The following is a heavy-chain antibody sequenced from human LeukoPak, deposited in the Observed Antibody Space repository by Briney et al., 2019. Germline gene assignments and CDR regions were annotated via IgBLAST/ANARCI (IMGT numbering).Heavy chain of an antibody. J-gene: IGHJ4*02. D-gene: IGHD1-26*01. Sequence: GGSLRLSCAASGFTFSSYSLNWVRQAPGKGLEWVSFISSSSITIYYADSVKGRFTISRDNAEKSLYLQMNSLRAEDTAVYYCARDRGGSYFAIDYWGQGTLVTVSS. CDR1: GFTFSSYS. CDR2: ISSSSITI. CDR3: ARDRGGSYFAIDY. V-gene: IGHV3-48*04.